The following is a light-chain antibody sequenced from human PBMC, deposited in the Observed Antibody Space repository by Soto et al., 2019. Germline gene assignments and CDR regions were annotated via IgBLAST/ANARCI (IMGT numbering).Light chain of an antibody. V-gene: IGKV3-11*01. CDR1: QSVNSS. J-gene: IGKJ3*01. CDR2: DAS. CDR3: QQRSNWPPEVT. Sequence: EIVLTQYPDTLSLSPGERGTLSCRASQSVNSSLAWYQQKPGQAPRLLIYDASNRATGIPARFSGSGSGTDFTRTISSLEPEDFAVYYCQQRSNWPPEVTFGPGTKVDIK.